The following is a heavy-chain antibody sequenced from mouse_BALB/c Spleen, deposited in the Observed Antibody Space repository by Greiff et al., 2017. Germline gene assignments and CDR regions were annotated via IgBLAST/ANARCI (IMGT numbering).Heavy chain of an antibody. CDR3: ARGGYGGGFAY. Sequence: EVQLVESGGGLVQPGGSRKLSCAASGFTFSSFGMHWVRQAPEKGLEWVAYISSGSSTIYYADTVKGRFTISRDNPKNTLFLQMTSLRSEDTAMYYCARGGYGGGFAYWGQGTLVTVSA. V-gene: IGHV5-17*02. CDR2: ISSGSSTI. D-gene: IGHD2-2*01. J-gene: IGHJ3*01. CDR1: GFTFSSFG.